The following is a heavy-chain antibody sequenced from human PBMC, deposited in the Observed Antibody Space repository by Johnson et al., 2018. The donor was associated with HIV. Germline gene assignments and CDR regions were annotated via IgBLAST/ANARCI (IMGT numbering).Heavy chain of an antibody. J-gene: IGHJ3*01. CDR3: VTADRGSA. CDR2: ISYDGSSK. CDR1: GLTFSRSA. V-gene: IGHV3-30*04. Sequence: QVQPVESGGGVVQPWRSLRLSRSPSGLTFSRSAMHWVRQARGKGLACVSVISYDGSSKYYADSVKGRFIISRDNSKTTLYLQMNSLRDEDTAVYYCVTADRGSAWGQGTTVTVSS. D-gene: IGHD1-26*01.